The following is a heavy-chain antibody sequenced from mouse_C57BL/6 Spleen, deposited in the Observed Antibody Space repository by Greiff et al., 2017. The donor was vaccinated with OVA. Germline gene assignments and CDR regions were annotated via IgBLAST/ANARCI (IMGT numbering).Heavy chain of an antibody. CDR2: IKPSNGGT. CDR3: ASVGFYDGCPYYLDY. V-gene: IGHV1-53*01. CDR1: GYTFTSYW. Sequence: QVQLQQPGTELVKPGASVKLSCKASGYTFTSYWMHWVKQRPGQGLEWIGNIKPSNGGTNYNEKFKSKATLTVDKSSSTAYMQLSSLTSEDSAVYYCASVGFYDGCPYYLDYWGQSTTLTVSS. J-gene: IGHJ2*01. D-gene: IGHD2-3*01.